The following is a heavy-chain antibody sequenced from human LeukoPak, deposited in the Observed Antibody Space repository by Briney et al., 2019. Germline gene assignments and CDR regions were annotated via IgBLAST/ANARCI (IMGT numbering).Heavy chain of an antibody. CDR1: GYTFTGYY. Sequence: ASVKVSCKASGYTFTGYYIHWVRRAPGQGLEWMGWINPNSGGTNYAQKFQGRVTMTRDTSISTAYMELSRLRSDDTAVYYCARDVGLLWFGATKGGSFDYWGQGTLVTVSS. D-gene: IGHD3-10*01. CDR3: ARDVGLLWFGATKGGSFDY. V-gene: IGHV1-2*02. J-gene: IGHJ4*02. CDR2: INPNSGGT.